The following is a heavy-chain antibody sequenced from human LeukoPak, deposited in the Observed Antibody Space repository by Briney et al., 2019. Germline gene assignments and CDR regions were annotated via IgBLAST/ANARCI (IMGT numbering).Heavy chain of an antibody. Sequence: HPSETLSLTCAVYGGSFSGYYWSWIRQPPGKGLEWVSVIYSGGSTYYADSVKGRFTISRDNSKNTLYLQMNSLRAEDTAVYYCAATVLGYWGQGTLVTVSS. J-gene: IGHJ4*02. CDR1: GGSFSGYY. V-gene: IGHV3-53*01. CDR3: AATVLGY. D-gene: IGHD4-17*01. CDR2: IYSGGST.